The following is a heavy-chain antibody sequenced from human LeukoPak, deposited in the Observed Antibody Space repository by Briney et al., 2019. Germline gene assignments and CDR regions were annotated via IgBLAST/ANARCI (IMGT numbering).Heavy chain of an antibody. CDR2: IYYSGST. CDR1: GGSISSSAYY. V-gene: IGHV4-39*07. CDR3: ARDPYGSGSFDP. D-gene: IGHD3-10*01. Sequence: SETLSLTCTVSGGSISSSAYYWAWIRQSPGKGLEWIGSIYYSGSTNYNPSLKSRVTMSVDTSKNQFSLKLSSVTAADTAVYYCARDPYGSGSFDPRGQGTLVTVSS. J-gene: IGHJ5*02.